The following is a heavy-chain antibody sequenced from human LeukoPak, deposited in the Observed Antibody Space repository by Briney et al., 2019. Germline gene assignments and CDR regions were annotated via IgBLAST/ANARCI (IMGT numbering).Heavy chain of an antibody. D-gene: IGHD5-12*01. V-gene: IGHV1-2*02. CDR3: ARGDRGYSGYEPMGTFDY. CDR1: GYIFTGYY. J-gene: IGHJ4*02. Sequence: ASVKVSCKASGYIFTGYYMHWVRQAPGQGLEWMGWINPNSGDTNYAQKFQGRVTMTRDTSISTAYTELSRLRSDDTAVYYCARGDRGYSGYEPMGTFDYWGQGTLVTVSS. CDR2: INPNSGDT.